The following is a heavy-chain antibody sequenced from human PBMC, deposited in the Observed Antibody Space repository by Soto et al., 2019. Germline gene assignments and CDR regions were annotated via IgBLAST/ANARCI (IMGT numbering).Heavy chain of an antibody. D-gene: IGHD6-6*01. CDR2: ISAYNGNT. J-gene: IGHJ5*02. CDR1: GYTFTSYG. V-gene: IGHV1-18*01. CDR3: ARGSVWEYSSSSGWFDP. Sequence: ASVKVSCKASGYTFTSYGISWVRQAPGQGLEWMGWISAYNGNTNYAQKLQGRVTMTTDTSTSTAYMELRSLRSDDTAVYYCARGSVWEYSSSSGWFDPWGQGTLVTVSS.